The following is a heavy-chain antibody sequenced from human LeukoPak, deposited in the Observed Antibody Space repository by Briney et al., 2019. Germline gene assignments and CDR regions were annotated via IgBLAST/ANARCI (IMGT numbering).Heavy chain of an antibody. D-gene: IGHD4-11*01. Sequence: GGSLRLSCAASGFTFDDCTMHWVRQAPGKGLEWVSLISWDGGSTYYADSVKGRFTISRDNSKNSLYLQMDSLRTEDTALYYCAKADYSNYAFDYWGQGTLVTVSS. V-gene: IGHV3-43*01. J-gene: IGHJ4*02. CDR1: GFTFDDCT. CDR3: AKADYSNYAFDY. CDR2: ISWDGGST.